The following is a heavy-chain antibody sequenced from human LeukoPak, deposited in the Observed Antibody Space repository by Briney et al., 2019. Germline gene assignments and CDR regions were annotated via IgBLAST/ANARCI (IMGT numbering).Heavy chain of an antibody. J-gene: IGHJ3*01. D-gene: IGHD6-13*01. CDR1: GFTFRTYE. V-gene: IGHV3-48*03. Sequence: GGSLRLSCAASGFTFRTYEMNWVRQAPGKGLEWVAYISNSESTIKYADSVKGRFTISRDNAKKSLYLQMNSLRVEDTAVYYCARVGYSSSWHSGSAFDFWGQGTKVTVSS. CDR2: ISNSESTI. CDR3: ARVGYSSSWHSGSAFDF.